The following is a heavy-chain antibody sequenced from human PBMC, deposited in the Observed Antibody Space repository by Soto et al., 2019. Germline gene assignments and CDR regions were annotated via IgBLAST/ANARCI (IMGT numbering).Heavy chain of an antibody. Sequence: GGSLRLSCAASGFTFSSYSMNWVRQAPGKGLEWVSIISGSGGVASYADSVKGRFTISRDNSKNTLYLQMNSLRAEDTAVYYCAKRDSSGYPVTQDFDYWGQGTLVTVSS. V-gene: IGHV3-23*01. CDR2: ISGSGGVA. J-gene: IGHJ4*02. CDR3: AKRDSSGYPVTQDFDY. CDR1: GFTFSSYS. D-gene: IGHD6-19*01.